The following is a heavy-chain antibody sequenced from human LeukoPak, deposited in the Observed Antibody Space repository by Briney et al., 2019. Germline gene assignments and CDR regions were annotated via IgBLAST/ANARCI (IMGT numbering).Heavy chain of an antibody. CDR3: ARGAFYGSGINWFDP. J-gene: IGHJ5*02. CDR1: GYSISNGYY. CDR2: IYTSGST. D-gene: IGHD3-10*01. V-gene: IGHV4-38-2*02. Sequence: SETLSLTCTVSGYSISNGYYWGWIRQPPGKGLEWIGRIYTSGSTNYNPSLKSRVTISVDTSKNQFSLKLSSVTAADTAVYYCARGAFYGSGINWFDPWGQGTLVTVSS.